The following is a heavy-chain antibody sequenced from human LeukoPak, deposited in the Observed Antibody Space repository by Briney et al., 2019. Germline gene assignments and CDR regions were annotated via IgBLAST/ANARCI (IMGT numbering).Heavy chain of an antibody. D-gene: IGHD3-10*01. J-gene: IGHJ4*02. V-gene: IGHV3-30*02. CDR3: AKERLRAYFDY. Sequence: TGGSLRLSCAASGFTFSNYGMHWVRQAPGKGLEWVAFIHYGGSNKYYADSVKGRFTISRDHSKNTLYLQMNSLRAEDTAVYYCAKERLRAYFDYWGQGTLVTVSS. CDR2: IHYGGSNK. CDR1: GFTFSNYG.